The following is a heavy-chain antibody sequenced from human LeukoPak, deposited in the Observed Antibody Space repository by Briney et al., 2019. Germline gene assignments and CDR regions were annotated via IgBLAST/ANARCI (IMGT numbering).Heavy chain of an antibody. V-gene: IGHV3-73*01. CDR3: TRQYSSSSNFDY. CDR1: GFTFSGSA. CDR2: IRSKANSYAT. J-gene: IGHJ4*02. Sequence: GGPLRLSCAASGFTFSGSAMHWVRQASGKGLEWVGRIRSKANSYATAYAASVKGRFTISRDDSKNTAYLQMNSLKTEDTAVYYCTRQYSSSSNFDYWGQGTLATVSS. D-gene: IGHD6-6*01.